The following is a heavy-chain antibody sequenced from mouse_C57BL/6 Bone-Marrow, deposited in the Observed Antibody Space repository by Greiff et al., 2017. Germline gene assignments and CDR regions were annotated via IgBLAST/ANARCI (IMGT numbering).Heavy chain of an antibody. CDR3: SSFDGNYFDF. CDR2: IDPEIGDT. CDR1: GFNIKDDY. Sequence: VQLQQSGAELVRPGASVKLSCTASGFNIKDDYIHWVKQRPEQGLEWLGWIDPEIGDTAYASKFQGKATITLYTSSHTAYLQLSIRTSEDTAVYYCSSFDGNYFDFWGQGTPLTVAS. D-gene: IGHD2-3*01. J-gene: IGHJ2*01. V-gene: IGHV14-4*01.